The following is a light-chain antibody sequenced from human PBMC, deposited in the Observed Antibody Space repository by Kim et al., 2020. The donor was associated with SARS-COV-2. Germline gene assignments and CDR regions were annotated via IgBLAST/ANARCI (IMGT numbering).Light chain of an antibody. V-gene: IGKV4-1*01. CDR2: WAS. CDR3: QQHYITPLT. J-gene: IGKJ3*01. Sequence: DIVMTQSPDSLAVSLGERTTINCKSSQSVLHSSNNKNYLAWYQQKPGQPPKLLIYWASTRESGVPDRFSGSGSGTDFTLTISSLRAEDVSVYYCQQHYITPLTFGPGTKGDIK. CDR1: QSVLHSSNNKNY.